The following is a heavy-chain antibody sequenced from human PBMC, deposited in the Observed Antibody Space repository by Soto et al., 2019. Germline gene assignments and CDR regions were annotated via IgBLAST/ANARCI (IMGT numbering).Heavy chain of an antibody. J-gene: IGHJ4*02. V-gene: IGHV3-74*01. CDR3: ARVILSNYDFWSGYFLPSDFDY. CDR1: GFTFSSYW. D-gene: IGHD3-3*01. CDR2: INSDGSST. Sequence: GGSLRLSCAASGFTFSSYWMHWVRQAPGKGLVWVSRINSDGSSTSYADSAKGRFTISRDNAKNTLYLQMNSLRAEDTAVYYCARVILSNYDFWSGYFLPSDFDYWGQGTLVTVSS.